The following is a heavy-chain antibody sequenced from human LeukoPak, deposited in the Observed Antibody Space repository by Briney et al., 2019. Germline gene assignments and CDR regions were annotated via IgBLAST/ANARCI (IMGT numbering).Heavy chain of an antibody. CDR3: ARLLAPYYDILTGYYIDWFDP. CDR2: INHSGST. J-gene: IGHJ5*02. D-gene: IGHD3-9*01. V-gene: IGHV4-34*01. Sequence: SETLSLTCAVYGGSFSGYYWSWIRQPPGKGLEWIGEINHSGSTNYNPSLKSRVTISVDTSKNQFSLKLSSVTAADTAVYYCARLLAPYYDILTGYYIDWFDPWGQGTLVTVSS. CDR1: GGSFSGYY.